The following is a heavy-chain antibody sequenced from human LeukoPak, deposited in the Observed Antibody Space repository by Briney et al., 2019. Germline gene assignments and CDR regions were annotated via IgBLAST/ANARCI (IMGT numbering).Heavy chain of an antibody. CDR3: ATSNYGDYRFDY. CDR2: INPNSGGT. Sequence: ASVKVSCKASGYTFTGYYMHWVRQAPGQGLEWMGWINPNSGGTNYAQKFQGRVTMTRDTSISTAYMELSRLRSDDTAVYYCATSNYGDYRFDYWGQGTLVTVSS. J-gene: IGHJ4*02. CDR1: GYTFTGYY. V-gene: IGHV1-2*02. D-gene: IGHD4-17*01.